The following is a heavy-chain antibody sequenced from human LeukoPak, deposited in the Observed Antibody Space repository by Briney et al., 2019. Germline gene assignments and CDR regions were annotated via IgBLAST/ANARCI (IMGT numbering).Heavy chain of an antibody. CDR1: GYTFTSYG. CDR3: ARRPYYDFWSGSYGMDV. J-gene: IGHJ6*02. D-gene: IGHD3-3*01. CDR2: ISAYNGNT. V-gene: IGHV1-18*01. Sequence: ASVKVSCKASGYTFTSYGISWVRQAPGQGLEWMGWISAYNGNTNYAQKLQGRVTMTTDTSTSTAYMELRSLRSDDTAVYYCARRPYYDFWSGSYGMDVWGQGTTATVSS.